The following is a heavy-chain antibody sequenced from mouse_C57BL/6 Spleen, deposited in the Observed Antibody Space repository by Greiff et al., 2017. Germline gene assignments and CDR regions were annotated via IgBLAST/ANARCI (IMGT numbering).Heavy chain of an antibody. D-gene: IGHD2-5*01. CDR3: ARSASTIVTTHWYFDV. V-gene: IGHV1-53*01. CDR2: INPSNGGT. J-gene: IGHJ1*03. CDR1: GYTFTSYW. Sequence: QVQLQQPGTELVKPGASVKLSCKASGYTFTSYWMHWVKQRPGQGLEWIGNINPSNGGTNYNEKFKSKATLTVDKSSSTAYMQLSSLTSEDSAVDYCARSASTIVTTHWYFDVWGTGTTVTVSS.